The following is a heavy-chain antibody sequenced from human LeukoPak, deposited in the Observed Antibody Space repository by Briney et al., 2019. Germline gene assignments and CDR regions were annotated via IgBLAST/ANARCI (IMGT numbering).Heavy chain of an antibody. J-gene: IGHJ2*01. CDR2: IGFGGDT. V-gene: IGHV3-13*01. CDR3: ARRWFGGGRYWYFDL. Sequence: GGSLRLSCAASGFTFSNYDIHWVRQSTEKGLEWVSAIGFGGDTYYPGSVKGRFTISRENAKNSVYLQMNSLTVGDTAVYYCARRWFGGGRYWYFDLWGRGTLVIVSS. D-gene: IGHD3-10*01. CDR1: GFTFSNYD.